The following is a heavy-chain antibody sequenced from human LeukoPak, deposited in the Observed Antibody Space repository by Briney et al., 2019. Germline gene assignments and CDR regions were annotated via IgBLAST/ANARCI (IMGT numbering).Heavy chain of an antibody. CDR1: GYTFTGYY. D-gene: IGHD1-1*01. CDR2: INPKSDGT. V-gene: IGHV1-2*02. J-gene: IGHJ3*01. CDR3: ARDPPGTTAFDL. Sequence: ASVKVSCKASGYTFTGYYMHWVRQAPGQGLEWMGWINPKSDGTKYAQNFQGRVTMTWDTPISTAYMEVSRLTSDDTAMFYCARDPPGTTAFDLWGQGTMVTVSS.